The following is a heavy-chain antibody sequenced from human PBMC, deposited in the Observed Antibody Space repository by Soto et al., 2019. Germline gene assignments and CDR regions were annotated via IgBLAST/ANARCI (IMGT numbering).Heavy chain of an antibody. CDR3: ARDTYYYDSSGPT. Sequence: PGGSLRLSCAASGFTVSSNYMSWVRQAPGKGLEWVSVIYSGGSTYYADSVKGRFTISRDNSKNTLYLQMNSLRAGDTAVYYCARDTYYYDSSGPTWGQGTLVTVSS. D-gene: IGHD3-22*01. V-gene: IGHV3-53*01. J-gene: IGHJ5*02. CDR2: IYSGGST. CDR1: GFTVSSNY.